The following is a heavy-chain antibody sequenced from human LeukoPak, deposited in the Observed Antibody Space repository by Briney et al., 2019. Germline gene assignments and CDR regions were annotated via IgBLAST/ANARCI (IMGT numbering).Heavy chain of an antibody. J-gene: IGHJ4*02. CDR3: ARATLIYGDYVY. CDR2: IYYSGST. Sequence: SQTLSLTCTVSGGSISSGGYYWSWIRQHPGKGLEWIGYIYYSGSTYYNPSLKSRVTISADTSKNQFSLKLSSVTAADTAVFYCARATLIYGDYVYWGQGTLVTVSS. V-gene: IGHV4-31*03. CDR1: GGSISSGGYY. D-gene: IGHD4-17*01.